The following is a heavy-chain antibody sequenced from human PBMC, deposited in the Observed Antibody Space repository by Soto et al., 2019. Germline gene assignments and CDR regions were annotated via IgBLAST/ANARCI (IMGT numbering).Heavy chain of an antibody. CDR3: ARGRKQLVNNEAFDI. V-gene: IGHV4-59*01. CDR1: GGSISSYY. Sequence: SETLSLTCTVSGGSISSYYWSWIRQPPGKGLEWIGYIYYSGSTNYNPSLKSRVTISVDTSKNQFSLKLSSVTAADTAVYYCARGRKQLVNNEAFDIWGQGTMVTVSS. D-gene: IGHD6-13*01. J-gene: IGHJ3*02. CDR2: IYYSGST.